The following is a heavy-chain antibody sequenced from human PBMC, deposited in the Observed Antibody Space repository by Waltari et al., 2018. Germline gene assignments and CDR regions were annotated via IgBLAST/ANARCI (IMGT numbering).Heavy chain of an antibody. J-gene: IGHJ4*02. CDR2: ISYDGSNK. V-gene: IGHV3-30-3*01. Sequence: QVQLVESGGGVVQPGRSLRLSCAASGFTFSSYAMPWVRQAPGKGLEWVAVISYDGSNKYYADSVKGRFTISRDNSKNTLYLQMNSLRAEDTAVYYCARDLYDYIWGSNFDYWGQGTLVTVSS. CDR3: ARDLYDYIWGSNFDY. CDR1: GFTFSSYA. D-gene: IGHD3-16*01.